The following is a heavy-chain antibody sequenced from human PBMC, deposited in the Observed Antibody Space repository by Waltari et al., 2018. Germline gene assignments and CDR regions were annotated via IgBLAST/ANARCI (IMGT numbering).Heavy chain of an antibody. CDR2: IIPIFGTA. D-gene: IGHD2-15*01. J-gene: IGHJ4*02. CDR1: GGTFNSYS. V-gene: IGHV1-69*13. CDR3: ARGPSGGRGDDY. Sequence: QVQLVQSGAEGKKPGSSGKVSCKADGGTFNSYSISWVRQAPGQGLEWMGGIIPIFGTANYAQKFQGRVTITADESTSTAYMELSSLRSEDTAVYYCARGPSGGRGDDYWGQGTLVTVSS.